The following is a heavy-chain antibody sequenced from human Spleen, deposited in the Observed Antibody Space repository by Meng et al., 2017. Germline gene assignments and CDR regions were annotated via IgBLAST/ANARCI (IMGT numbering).Heavy chain of an antibody. CDR1: GGTFSSYA. J-gene: IGHJ4*02. Sequence: VQRVQSGAEVKKPGSSVKVSCKASGGTFSSYAISWVRQAPGQGLEWMGGIIPIFGTANYAQKFQGRVTITADESTSTAYMELSGLRSDDTAMYYCARDEDISAAGKLFGDYWGQGTLVTVSS. CDR3: ARDEDISAAGKLFGDY. CDR2: IIPIFGTA. D-gene: IGHD6-13*01. V-gene: IGHV1-69*01.